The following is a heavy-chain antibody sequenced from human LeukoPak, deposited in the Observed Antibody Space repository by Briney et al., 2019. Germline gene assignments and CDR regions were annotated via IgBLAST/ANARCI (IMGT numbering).Heavy chain of an antibody. J-gene: IGHJ6*04. D-gene: IGHD6-13*01. V-gene: IGHV3-53*01. CDR1: GFTVSSNY. CDR3: AGDPGGQQLEYGMDV. Sequence: GGSLRLSCAASGFTVSSNYMSWVRQAPGKGLEWVSVIYSGGSAYYADSVKGRFTISRDNSKNTLYLQMNSLRAEDTAVYYCAGDPGGQQLEYGMDVWGKGTTVTVSS. CDR2: IYSGGSA.